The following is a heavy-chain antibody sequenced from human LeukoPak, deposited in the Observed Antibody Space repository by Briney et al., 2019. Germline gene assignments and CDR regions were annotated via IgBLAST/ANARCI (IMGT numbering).Heavy chain of an antibody. V-gene: IGHV4-34*01. J-gene: IGHJ4*02. CDR3: ARSTGGEKQFDY. CDR2: INHSGST. CDR1: GGSFSGYY. Sequence: SETLSLTCAVYGGSFSGYYWSWIRQPPGKGLEWIREINHSGSTNYNPSLKSRVTISVDTSKNQFSLKLSSVTAADTAVYYCARSTGGEKQFDYWGQGTLVTVSS. D-gene: IGHD4-17*01.